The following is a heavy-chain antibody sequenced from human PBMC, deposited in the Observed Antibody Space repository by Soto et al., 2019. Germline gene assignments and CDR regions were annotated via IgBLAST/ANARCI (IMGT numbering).Heavy chain of an antibody. V-gene: IGHV3-23*01. CDR3: AKRRGAGGHFDY. J-gene: IGHJ4*02. D-gene: IGHD2-15*01. Sequence: GGSLRLSCAASGFTFSSYAMGWVRQGPGKGLEWVAVVSIGGSTHYADSVRGRFTISRDNSKNTLSLQMNSLTAEDAAVYFCAKRRGAGGHFDYWGQGALVTVSS. CDR1: GFTFSSYA. CDR2: VSIGGST.